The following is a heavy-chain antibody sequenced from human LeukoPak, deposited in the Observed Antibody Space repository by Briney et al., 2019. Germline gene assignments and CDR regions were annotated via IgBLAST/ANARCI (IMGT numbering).Heavy chain of an antibody. CDR2: IISSSSYI. CDR1: GFTFISSS. CDR3: VRERGIVVVYDY. V-gene: IGHV3-21*01. Sequence: GRCLRLSCAASGFTFISSSMNWVRQPAGKGLEWVSSIISSSSYIYYADSVKGRFTISRENATNSLYLQMNSLRAEDTAVYYCVRERGIVVVYDYWGQGTLVTVSS. J-gene: IGHJ4*02. D-gene: IGHD3-22*01.